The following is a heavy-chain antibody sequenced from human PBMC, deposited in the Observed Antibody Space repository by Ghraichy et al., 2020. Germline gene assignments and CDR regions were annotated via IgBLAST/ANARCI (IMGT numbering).Heavy chain of an antibody. D-gene: IGHD1-26*01. CDR2: IYYSGST. Sequence: SQTLSLTCTVSGGSISSSSYYWGWIHQPPGKGLEWIGSIYYSGSTYYNPSLKSRVTISVDTSKNQFSLKLSSVTAADTAVYYCARSGGELPSFSMDYWGQGTLVTVSS. CDR3: ARSGGELPSFSMDY. V-gene: IGHV4-39*01. J-gene: IGHJ4*02. CDR1: GGSISSSSYY.